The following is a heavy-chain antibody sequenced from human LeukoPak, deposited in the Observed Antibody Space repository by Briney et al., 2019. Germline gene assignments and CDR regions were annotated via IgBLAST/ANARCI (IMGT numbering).Heavy chain of an antibody. Sequence: GGSLRVSCAASGFTFSSYAMSWVRQAPGKGLEWVSAISGSGGSTYYADSVKGRFTISRDNSKNTLYLQMNSLRAEDTAVYYCAKDVLLWFGELLSDLVGYFDYWGQGTLVTVSS. CDR2: ISGSGGST. CDR3: AKDVLLWFGELLSDLVGYFDY. D-gene: IGHD3-10*01. V-gene: IGHV3-23*01. CDR1: GFTFSSYA. J-gene: IGHJ4*02.